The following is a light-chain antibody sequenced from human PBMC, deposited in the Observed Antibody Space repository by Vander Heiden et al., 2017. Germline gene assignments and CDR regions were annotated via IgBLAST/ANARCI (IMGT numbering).Light chain of an antibody. Sequence: QSVLTQPPSASGAPVPRVTISCSGSSSNIGSNTVNWYQQLPGTAPKLLIYSNNQRPSGVPDRFSGSKSGTSASLAISGLQSEDEADYYCAAWDDSLNGYVFGTGTKVTVL. CDR1: SSNIGSNT. CDR3: AAWDDSLNGYV. J-gene: IGLJ1*01. V-gene: IGLV1-44*01. CDR2: SNN.